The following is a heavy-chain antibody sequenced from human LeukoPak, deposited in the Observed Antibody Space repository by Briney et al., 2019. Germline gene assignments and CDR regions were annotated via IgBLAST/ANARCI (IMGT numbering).Heavy chain of an antibody. CDR3: ARSRRADNWFDP. Sequence: GGAVNVSCMGCVYIFICYYMHGVRQAPGQGVAWMGWSNPNSGGTNYAQKLQGRVTMTRDTSISTAYMELSRLRSDDTAVYYCARSRRADNWFDPWGQGTLVTVSS. D-gene: IGHD1-26*01. CDR1: VYIFICYY. CDR2: SNPNSGGT. J-gene: IGHJ5*02. V-gene: IGHV1-2*02.